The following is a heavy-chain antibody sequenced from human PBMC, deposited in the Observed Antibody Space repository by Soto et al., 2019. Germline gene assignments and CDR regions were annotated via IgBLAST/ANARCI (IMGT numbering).Heavy chain of an antibody. D-gene: IGHD3-22*01. CDR1: GGTFRSYA. V-gene: IGHV1-69*01. J-gene: IGHJ3*02. CDR2: IIPIFGTA. CDR3: ARDGEVDYYDSSGYYNAFDI. Sequence: QVQLVQSGAEVKKPGSSVKVSCKASGGTFRSYAISWVRQAPGQGLEWMGGIIPIFGTANYAQKVQGRVTIAADESTSTAYMEMSSLRFEDTAVYYCARDGEVDYYDSSGYYNAFDIWGQGTMVTVSS.